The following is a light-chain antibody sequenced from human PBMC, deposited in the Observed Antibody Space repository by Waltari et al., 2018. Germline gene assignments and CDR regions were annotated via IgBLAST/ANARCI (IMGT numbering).Light chain of an antibody. V-gene: IGKV3-11*01. CDR1: QSVSSY. CDR3: QQRSNWPPGTWT. J-gene: IGKJ1*01. CDR2: DAS. Sequence: EIVLTQSPATLSLSPAERATLSCRASQSVSSYLAWYQQKPGQAPRLLIYDASNRATGIPARFSGSGSGTDFTLTISSLEPEDFAVYYCQQRSNWPPGTWTFGQGTKVEIK.